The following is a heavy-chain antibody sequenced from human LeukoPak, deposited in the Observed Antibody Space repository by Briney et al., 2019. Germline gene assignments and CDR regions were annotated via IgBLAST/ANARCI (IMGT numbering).Heavy chain of an antibody. J-gene: IGHJ4*02. CDR3: ARDRDSSGNFDY. D-gene: IGHD3-22*01. CDR1: GFTFSSYA. V-gene: IGHV3-30-3*01. CDR2: ISYDGSNK. Sequence: PGRSLRLSCAASGFTFSSYAMHRVRQAPGKGLEWVAVISYDGSNKYYADSVKGRFTISRDNSKNTLYLQMNSLRAEDTAVYYCARDRDSSGNFDYWGQGTLVTVSS.